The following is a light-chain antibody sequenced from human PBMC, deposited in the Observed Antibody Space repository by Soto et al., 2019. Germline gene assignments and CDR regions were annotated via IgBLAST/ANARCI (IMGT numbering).Light chain of an antibody. J-gene: IGLJ2*01. CDR3: SSYTTTATRL. Sequence: QSALTQPASVSGSPGQSITISCTGNSSDVGAYNFVSWYQHHPGKAPQLIIYDVNNRPSGVSDRFSGSKSGNTASLTISGLQAEDEADYYCSSYTTTATRLFGGGTKVTVL. V-gene: IGLV2-14*03. CDR2: DVN. CDR1: SSDVGAYNF.